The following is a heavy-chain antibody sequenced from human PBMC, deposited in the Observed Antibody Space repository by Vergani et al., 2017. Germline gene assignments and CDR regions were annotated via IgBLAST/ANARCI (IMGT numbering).Heavy chain of an antibody. D-gene: IGHD3-3*01. CDR1: GFTLSNYD. CDR2: IQFDGSNQ. CDR3: AKHFRGWSIDY. V-gene: IGHV3-30*02. Sequence: QVQLVESGGGVVQRGGSLRLSCATSGFTLSNYDMQWIRQRPGKGLEFVAFIQFDGSNQYYADSVKGRFTLSRDFSKNTLYLQMNSLRTDDTATYYCAKHFRGWSIDYWGQGTQVIVSS. J-gene: IGHJ4*02.